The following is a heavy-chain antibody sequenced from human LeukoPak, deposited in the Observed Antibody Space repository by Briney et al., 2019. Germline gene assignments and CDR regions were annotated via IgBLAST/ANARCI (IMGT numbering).Heavy chain of an antibody. Sequence: GRSLRLSCAASGFTFSSYAMHWVRQAPGKGLEWVAVISYDGSNKYYADFVKGRFTISRDNSKNTLYLQMNSLRAEDTAVYYCARYPDFWSGYYREKPFDYWGQGTLVTVSS. V-gene: IGHV3-30-3*01. CDR2: ISYDGSNK. J-gene: IGHJ4*02. CDR3: ARYPDFWSGYYREKPFDY. CDR1: GFTFSSYA. D-gene: IGHD3-3*01.